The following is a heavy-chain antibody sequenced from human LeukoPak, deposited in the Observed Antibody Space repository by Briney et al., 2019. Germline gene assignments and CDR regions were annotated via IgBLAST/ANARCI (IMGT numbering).Heavy chain of an antibody. V-gene: IGHV1-2*06. D-gene: IGHD2-15*01. CDR3: ARGLKYCIGGSCYSRNFDY. CDR2: INPSTVAT. Sequence: ASVKVSCKASGYTFTGYFIYWVRQAPGQGLEWMGRINPSTVATDYAQKFQGRVTVTRDTSISTAYMDLTRLTSDDTAVYYCARGLKYCIGGSCYSRNFDYWGQGTLVTVSS. J-gene: IGHJ4*02. CDR1: GYTFTGYF.